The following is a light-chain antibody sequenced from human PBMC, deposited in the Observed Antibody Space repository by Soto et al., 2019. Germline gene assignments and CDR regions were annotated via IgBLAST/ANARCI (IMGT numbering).Light chain of an antibody. V-gene: IGLV1-40*01. CDR2: GNS. J-gene: IGLJ1*01. CDR1: SSNIGAGYD. Sequence: QSVLTQPPSVSGAPGQRVTISCTGSSSNIGAGYDVHWYQQLPGTAPKLLIYGNSNRPSGVPDRFSGSKSGTSASLAITGLQAEDEAVYYCQSYDSSLSGAAFGTGTKVTVL. CDR3: QSYDSSLSGAA.